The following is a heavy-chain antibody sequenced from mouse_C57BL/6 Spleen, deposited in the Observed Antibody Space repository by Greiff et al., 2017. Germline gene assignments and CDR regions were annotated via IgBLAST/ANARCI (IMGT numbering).Heavy chain of an antibody. J-gene: IGHJ2*01. CDR2: IYPGDGDT. CDR3: ASGYYGSSYD. D-gene: IGHD1-1*01. Sequence: VKLQESGPELVKPGASVKISCKASGYAFSSSWMNWVKQRPGKGLEWIGRIYPGDGDTNYNGKFKGKATLTADKSSSTAYMQLSSLTSEDSAVYFCASGYYGSSYDWGQGTTRTVSS. V-gene: IGHV1-82*01. CDR1: GYAFSSSW.